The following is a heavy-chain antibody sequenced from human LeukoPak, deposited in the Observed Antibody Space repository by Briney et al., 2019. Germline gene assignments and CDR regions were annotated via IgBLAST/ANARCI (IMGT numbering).Heavy chain of an antibody. Sequence: KPSETLSLTCTASGGSISSYYWSWIRQPAGKGLEWIGRIYTSGSTNYNPSLKSRVTMSVDTSKNQFSLKLSSVTAADTAVYYCARVKYYYDSSGYSYNWFDPWGQGTLVTVSS. CDR2: IYTSGST. CDR1: GGSISSYY. CDR3: ARVKYYYDSSGYSYNWFDP. J-gene: IGHJ5*02. D-gene: IGHD3-22*01. V-gene: IGHV4-4*07.